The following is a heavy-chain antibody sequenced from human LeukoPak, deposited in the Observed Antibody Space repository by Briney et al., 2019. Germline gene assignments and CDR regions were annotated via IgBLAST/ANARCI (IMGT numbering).Heavy chain of an antibody. D-gene: IGHD6-13*01. J-gene: IGHJ4*02. Sequence: ASETLSLTCTVAGGSMSSYYWNWIRQPPGKGLEWIGYFHYSGSTNYNPSLKSRVTISVDTSKNQFSLKLSSVTAADTAMYYCARGGGGSWYGTVDYWGQGTLVTVSS. V-gene: IGHV4-59*01. CDR3: ARGGGGSWYGTVDY. CDR2: FHYSGST. CDR1: GGSMSSYY.